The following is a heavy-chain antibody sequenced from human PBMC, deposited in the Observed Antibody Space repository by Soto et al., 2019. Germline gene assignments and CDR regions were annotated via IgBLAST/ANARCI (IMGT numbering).Heavy chain of an antibody. Sequence: QVQLQESGPGLVKPSETLSLTCTVSGGSISSGDYYWTWIRQHPGKGLEWIGFIYYGGSTFYNPSLKSRIIMSVDSSKNQFALKLSSVTAADTAVYYCARPTTLADTLDMWGQGTLVTVSS. J-gene: IGHJ3*02. V-gene: IGHV4-31*03. CDR1: GGSISSGDYY. D-gene: IGHD4-4*01. CDR2: IYYGGST. CDR3: ARPTTLADTLDM.